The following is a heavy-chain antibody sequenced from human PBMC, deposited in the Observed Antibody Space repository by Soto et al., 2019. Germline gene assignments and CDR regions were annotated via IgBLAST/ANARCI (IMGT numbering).Heavy chain of an antibody. V-gene: IGHV1-18*01. J-gene: IGHJ5*02. CDR1: GYTFTSYG. D-gene: IGHD6-13*01. CDR3: AREYRSSWVHVNWFDP. CDR2: ISAYNGNT. Sequence: QVQLVQSGAEVKKPGASVKVSCKASGYTFTSYGISWVRQAPGQGLEWMGWISAYNGNTHYAQTLQGRVTMTTDTSTSTAYMELRSLRSDDTAVYYCAREYRSSWVHVNWFDPWGQGTLVTVSS.